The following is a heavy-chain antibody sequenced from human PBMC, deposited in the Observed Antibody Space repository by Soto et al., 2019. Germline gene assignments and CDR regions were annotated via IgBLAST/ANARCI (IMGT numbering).Heavy chain of an antibody. V-gene: IGHV5-51*01. Sequence: PGESLKISCKGSGCGFTSYWIAWVRQMPGKGLEWMGIIYPGDSDTRYSPSFQGQVTISADKSISTAYLQWSSLKASDTAMYYCARPREVRGVIGFDYWGQGTLVTVSS. J-gene: IGHJ4*02. D-gene: IGHD3-10*01. CDR3: ARPREVRGVIGFDY. CDR2: IYPGDSDT. CDR1: GCGFTSYW.